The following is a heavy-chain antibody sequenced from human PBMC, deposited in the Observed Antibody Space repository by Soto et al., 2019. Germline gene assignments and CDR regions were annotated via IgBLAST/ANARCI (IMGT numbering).Heavy chain of an antibody. CDR2: ISGSGGST. D-gene: IGHD6-13*01. CDR3: ARGRIAAAGRWFDP. CDR1: GFTFSSYA. J-gene: IGHJ5*02. Sequence: PGGSLRLSCAASGFTFSSYAMSWVRQAPGKGLEWVSAISGSGGSTYYADSVKGRFTISRDNAKNSLYLQMNSLRAEDTAVYYYARGRIAAAGRWFDPWGQGTLVTVSS. V-gene: IGHV3-23*01.